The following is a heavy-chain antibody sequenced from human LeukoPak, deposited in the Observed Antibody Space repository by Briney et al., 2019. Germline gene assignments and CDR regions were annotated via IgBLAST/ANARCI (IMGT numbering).Heavy chain of an antibody. CDR2: INHSGRT. J-gene: IGHJ4*02. CDR3: ARVFYLGYYYDSSGIDY. D-gene: IGHD3-22*01. CDR1: GGSFSGYY. V-gene: IGHV4-34*01. Sequence: SETLSLTCAVYGGSFSGYYWSWIRQPPGKGLEWIGEINHSGRTNYNPSLKSRVTISVDTSKNQFSLKLSSVTAADTAVYYCARVFYLGYYYDSSGIDYWGQGTLVTVSS.